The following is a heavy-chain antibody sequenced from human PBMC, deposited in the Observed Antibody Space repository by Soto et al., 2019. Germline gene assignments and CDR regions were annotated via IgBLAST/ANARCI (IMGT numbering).Heavy chain of an antibody. V-gene: IGHV3-11*01. CDR3: ARLPGDGYCSGGSCYSFYMDV. D-gene: IGHD2-15*01. Sequence: QVQLVESGGGLVKPGGSLRLSCAASGFTFSDYYMSWIRQAPGKGLEWVSYISSSGSTIYYADSVKGRFTISRDNSKNSLYLQINSLRAEDTDVYYCARLPGDGYCSGGSCYSFYMDVWGKGTTVTVSS. J-gene: IGHJ6*03. CDR1: GFTFSDYY. CDR2: ISSSGSTI.